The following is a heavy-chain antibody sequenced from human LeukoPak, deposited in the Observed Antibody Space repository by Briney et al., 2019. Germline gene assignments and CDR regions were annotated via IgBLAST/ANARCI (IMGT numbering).Heavy chain of an antibody. J-gene: IGHJ4*02. V-gene: IGHV3-74*01. D-gene: IGHD4-17*01. CDR2: VNSDGSHT. CDR1: GFIFGRYW. Sequence: PGGPLRLSCVASGFIFGRYWMHWVRQAPGKGLVWVSRVNSDGSHTTYADSVEGRFTISRDNVKNTVYLQINSLRAEDTAVYYCARVAHDYVDSGPDYWGQGTPVTVSS. CDR3: ARVAHDYVDSGPDY.